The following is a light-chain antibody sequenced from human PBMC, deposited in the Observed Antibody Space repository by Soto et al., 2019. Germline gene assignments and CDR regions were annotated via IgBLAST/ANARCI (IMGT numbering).Light chain of an antibody. V-gene: IGKV3-20*01. CDR2: GAS. CDR3: QHYGSSPPYT. J-gene: IGKJ2*01. Sequence: EIVLTQSPGSLSLSPGERATLSCRASQSVGSSDLAWYQQKPGQAPRLLIYGASSRATGIPDRFSGSGSGTDFTLSISRLEPEDFAVYFCQHYGSSPPYTFGQGTKLEI. CDR1: QSVGSSD.